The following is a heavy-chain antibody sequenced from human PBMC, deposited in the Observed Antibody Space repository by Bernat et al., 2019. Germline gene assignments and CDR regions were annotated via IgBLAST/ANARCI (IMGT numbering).Heavy chain of an antibody. CDR3: ARAFWDPNLLYYFDY. Sequence: QVQLVQSGAEVKRPGSSVKVSCKTSADTFSTYTINWVRQAPGQGLEWMGRIIPVLGTPNYAQKFQGRVTMTADKSTSTAYMELSSLKSEDSAVYYCARAFWDPNLLYYFDYWGQGTLITVSS. CDR1: ADTFSTYT. V-gene: IGHV1-69*08. D-gene: IGHD3-3*02. J-gene: IGHJ4*02. CDR2: IIPVLGTP.